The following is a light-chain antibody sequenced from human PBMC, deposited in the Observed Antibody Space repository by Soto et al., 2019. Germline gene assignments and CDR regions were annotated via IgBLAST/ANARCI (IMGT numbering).Light chain of an antibody. CDR1: GSNIGAGYD. J-gene: IGLJ2*01. Sequence: QSVLTQPPSVSGALGQRVTISCTGSGSNIGAGYDVHWYQQLPGTAPKLLIYGNSNRPSGVPDRFSGSKSGTSASLAITGLQAEDEADYYCQSYDSSLSAVVFGGGTKLTVL. V-gene: IGLV1-40*01. CDR2: GNS. CDR3: QSYDSSLSAVV.